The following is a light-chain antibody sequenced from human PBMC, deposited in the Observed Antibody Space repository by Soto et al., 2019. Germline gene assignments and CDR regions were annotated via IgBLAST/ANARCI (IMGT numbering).Light chain of an antibody. V-gene: IGKV3-20*01. CDR1: QSVTSNY. Sequence: EIVLTQSPGTLSLSPGERATLSCRASQSVTSNYLAWYQQKPGQAPRILIYGASSRATGIPDRFSGSGSGKDFTLTISRLKPEDFALYYCQQYGNSPRTFGQGTKVEVK. J-gene: IGKJ1*01. CDR2: GAS. CDR3: QQYGNSPRT.